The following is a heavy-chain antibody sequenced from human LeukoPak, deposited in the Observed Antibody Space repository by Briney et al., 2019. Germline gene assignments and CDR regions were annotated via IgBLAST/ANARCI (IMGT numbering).Heavy chain of an antibody. D-gene: IGHD5-12*01. CDR3: AKDSSFAVGFGGYDRDTDAFHI. CDR2: INHSGST. J-gene: IGHJ3*02. Sequence: SETLSLTCAVYGGSFSGYYWSWIRQPPGKGLEWIGEINHSGSTNYNPSLKSRVTISVDTSKNQFSLKLSSVTAADTAVYYCAKDSSFAVGFGGYDRDTDAFHIWGQGTMVTVSS. CDR1: GGSFSGYY. V-gene: IGHV4-34*01.